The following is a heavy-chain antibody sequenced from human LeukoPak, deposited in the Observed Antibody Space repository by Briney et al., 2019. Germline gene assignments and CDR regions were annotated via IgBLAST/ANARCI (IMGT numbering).Heavy chain of an antibody. CDR2: IYYSGST. Sequence: SETLSLTCTVSGGSVSSGSYYWSWIRQPPGKGLEWIGYIYYSGSTNYNPSLKSRVTISVDTSKNQFSLKLSSVTAADTAVYYCARLWDSAFDIWGHGTMVTVSS. V-gene: IGHV4-61*01. CDR3: ARLWDSAFDI. J-gene: IGHJ3*02. D-gene: IGHD1-26*01. CDR1: GGSVSSGSYY.